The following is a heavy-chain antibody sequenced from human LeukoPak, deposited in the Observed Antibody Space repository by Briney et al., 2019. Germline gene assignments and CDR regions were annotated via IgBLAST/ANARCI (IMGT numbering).Heavy chain of an antibody. V-gene: IGHV1-69*04. CDR1: GGTFSSYA. Sequence: SVKVSCKASGGTFSSYAISWVRQAPGQGLEWMGRIIPILGIANYAQKFQGRVTITADKSTSTAYMELSSLRSEDTAVYYCARARVVPAAIYYYYGMDVWGQGTTVTVSS. J-gene: IGHJ6*02. D-gene: IGHD2-2*01. CDR3: ARARVVPAAIYYYYGMDV. CDR2: IIPILGIA.